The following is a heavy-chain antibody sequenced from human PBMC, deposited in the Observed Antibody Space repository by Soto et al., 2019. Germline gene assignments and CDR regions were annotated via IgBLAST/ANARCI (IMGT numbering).Heavy chain of an antibody. V-gene: IGHV3-30-3*01. J-gene: IGHJ4*02. D-gene: IGHD3-3*01. CDR3: ARDKRDLRFLEWSYYFDF. CDR1: GFTFSSYA. Sequence: PGGSLRLSCAASGFTFSSYAMHRVSQAPGKGLEWVAVISYDGSNKYYADSVKGRFTISRDNSKNTLYLQMNSLRAEDTAVYYCARDKRDLRFLEWSYYFDFWGQGTLVTVSS. CDR2: ISYDGSNK.